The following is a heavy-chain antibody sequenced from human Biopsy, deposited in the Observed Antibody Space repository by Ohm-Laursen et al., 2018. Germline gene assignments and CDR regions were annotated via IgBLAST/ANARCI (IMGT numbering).Heavy chain of an antibody. D-gene: IGHD1-26*01. CDR1: GGTISSYY. CDR3: ARHAPSYSGSYWRYFDL. Sequence: TLSLTCTVSGGTISSYYWSWIRQPPGKGLEWIGYIYYTGSTNYNPSFKSRVTISVDTSRNHLSLRLTSVTAADTAVYYCARHAPSYSGSYWRYFDLWGRGTLVTVSS. V-gene: IGHV4-59*08. J-gene: IGHJ2*01. CDR2: IYYTGST.